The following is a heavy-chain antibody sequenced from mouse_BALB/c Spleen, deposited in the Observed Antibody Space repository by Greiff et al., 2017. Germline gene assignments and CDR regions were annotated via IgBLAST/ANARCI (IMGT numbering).Heavy chain of an antibody. V-gene: IGHV2-6-2*01. CDR2: IWSDGST. CDR1: GFSLTSYG. Sequence: VKLQESGPDLVAPSQSLSITCTVSGFSLTSYGVHWVRQPPGKGLEWLVVIWSDGSTTYNSALKSRLSISKDNSKSQVFLKMNSLQTDDTAMYYCARQEGYYPYYYAMDYWGQGTSVTVSS. CDR3: ARQEGYYPYYYAMDY. D-gene: IGHD2-3*01. J-gene: IGHJ4*01.